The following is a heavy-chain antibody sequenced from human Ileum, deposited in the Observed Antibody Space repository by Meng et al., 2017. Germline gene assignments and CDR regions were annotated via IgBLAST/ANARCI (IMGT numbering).Heavy chain of an antibody. D-gene: IGHD3-10*01. V-gene: IGHV3-23*04. Sequence: VGSGGGLGQPGGSLGLPCAASGLNFSSPSISWVRQAPGKGLEWVSVTTDWNGKAYYADSVKGRFTISRDNSKNTLYLQMNSLRVDDTAVYYCVNRAWLESWGQGTLVTVSS. J-gene: IGHJ5*01. CDR3: VNRAWLES. CDR1: GLNFSSPS. CDR2: TTDWNGKA.